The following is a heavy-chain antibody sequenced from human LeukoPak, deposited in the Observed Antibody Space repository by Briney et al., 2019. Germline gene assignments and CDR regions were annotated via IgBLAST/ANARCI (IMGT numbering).Heavy chain of an antibody. CDR3: ARGRYRHYYGSGSPPNDAFDI. V-gene: IGHV4-34*01. CDR1: GGSFSGYY. CDR2: MNHSGST. Sequence: PSETLSLTCAVYGGSFSGYYWSWIRQPPGKGLEWIGEMNHSGSTNYNPSLKSRVTISVDTSKNQFSLKLSSVTAADTAVYYCARGRYRHYYGSGSPPNDAFDIWGQGTMVTVSS. D-gene: IGHD3-10*01. J-gene: IGHJ3*02.